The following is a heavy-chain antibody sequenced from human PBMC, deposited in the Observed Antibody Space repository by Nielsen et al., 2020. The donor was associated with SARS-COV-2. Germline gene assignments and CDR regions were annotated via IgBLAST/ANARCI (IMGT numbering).Heavy chain of an antibody. CDR1: GFTFSSYG. CDR2: IWYDGSNK. J-gene: IGHJ5*02. V-gene: IGHV3-30*02. CDR3: AKDFMGGGWFDP. Sequence: GESLKISCAASGFTFSSYGMHWVRQAPGKGLEWVAVIWYDGSNKYYADSVKGRFTISRDNSKNTLYLQMNSLRAEDTAVYYCAKDFMGGGWFDPWGQGTLVTVSS. D-gene: IGHD1-26*01.